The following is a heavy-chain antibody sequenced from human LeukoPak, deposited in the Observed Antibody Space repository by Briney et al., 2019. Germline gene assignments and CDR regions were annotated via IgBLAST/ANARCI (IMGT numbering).Heavy chain of an antibody. J-gene: IGHJ4*02. Sequence: GGSLRLSCAASGFTFSDSAMHWVRQASGKGLEWVGLIRSKANSYATAYAASVKGRFTISRDDPKNTAYLQMNSLKTEDTAVYYCTRLMTTVTTSDYWGQGTLVTVSS. D-gene: IGHD4-17*01. CDR3: TRLMTTVTTSDY. V-gene: IGHV3-73*01. CDR1: GFTFSDSA. CDR2: IRSKANSYAT.